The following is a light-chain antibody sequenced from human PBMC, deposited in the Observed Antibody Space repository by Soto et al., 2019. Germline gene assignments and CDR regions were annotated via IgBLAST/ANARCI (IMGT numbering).Light chain of an antibody. J-gene: IGLJ2*01. CDR3: AAWDDSLNGVL. Sequence: QSVLTQPPSASGTPGQRVTISCSGSSSNIGSNTVNWYQQLPGTAPKLLIYRNNQRPSGVPDRFSGSKSGTSASLAISGLQSEDEADYYCAAWDDSLNGVLFGGGTKLT. CDR2: RNN. CDR1: SSNIGSNT. V-gene: IGLV1-44*01.